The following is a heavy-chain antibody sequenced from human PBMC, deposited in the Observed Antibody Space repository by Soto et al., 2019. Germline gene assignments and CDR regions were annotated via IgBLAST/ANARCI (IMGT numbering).Heavy chain of an antibody. CDR1: GFTFDNYG. D-gene: IGHD6-13*01. J-gene: IGHJ4*02. V-gene: IGHV3-30*03. CDR3: ARDSLRGEVPAALNFDD. Sequence: GGSLRLSCVASGFTFDNYGMHWVRQAPGKGLEWVALVSYNGRKEYYADSVKGRFSISRDNSKNTLYVQMNTLRDEDTALYYCARDSLRGEVPAALNFDDWGRGTLVTVSS. CDR2: VSYNGRKE.